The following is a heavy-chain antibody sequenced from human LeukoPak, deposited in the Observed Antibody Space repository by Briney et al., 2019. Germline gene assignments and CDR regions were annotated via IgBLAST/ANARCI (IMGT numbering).Heavy chain of an antibody. J-gene: IGHJ4*02. CDR1: GFTFDDYA. Sequence: GGSLRLSCAASGFTFDDYAMHWVRQAPGKGLEWVSGISWNSGSIGYADSVKGRFTISRDNAKNSLYLQMNSLRAEDTALYYCAKDRQLWPSYYFDYWGQGTLVTVSS. D-gene: IGHD5-18*01. V-gene: IGHV3-9*01. CDR3: AKDRQLWPSYYFDY. CDR2: ISWNSGSI.